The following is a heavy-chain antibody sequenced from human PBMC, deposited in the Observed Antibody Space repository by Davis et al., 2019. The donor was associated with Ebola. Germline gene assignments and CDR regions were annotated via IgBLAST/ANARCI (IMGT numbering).Heavy chain of an antibody. CDR2: TYPGDSDY. CDR1: GYTFSKYW. Sequence: AESLKISCDGSGYTFSKYWIGWVRQMPGQRLDWIGSTYPGDSDYRSSPSVQCQVTISADKSISTAYLKWSSLKASDTAMYYCARGIVDIVVVPAANGPTYRFDYYGMDVWGQGTTVTVSS. V-gene: IGHV5-51*01. D-gene: IGHD2-2*01. CDR3: ARGIVDIVVVPAANGPTYRFDYYGMDV. J-gene: IGHJ6*02.